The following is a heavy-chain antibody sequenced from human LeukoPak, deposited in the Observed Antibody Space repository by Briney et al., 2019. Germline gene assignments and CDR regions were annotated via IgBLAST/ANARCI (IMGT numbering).Heavy chain of an antibody. CDR1: GGSISSYY. Sequence: PSETLSLTCTVSGGSISSYYWSWIRQPPGKGMEWIGYIYYSGSTNYNPSLKSRVTISVDTSKKQFSLKLRSVTAADTAVYYCARVSGYDWESFYDYWGQGTLVTVSS. CDR3: ARVSGYDWESFYDY. V-gene: IGHV4-59*01. D-gene: IGHD5-12*01. J-gene: IGHJ4*02. CDR2: IYYSGST.